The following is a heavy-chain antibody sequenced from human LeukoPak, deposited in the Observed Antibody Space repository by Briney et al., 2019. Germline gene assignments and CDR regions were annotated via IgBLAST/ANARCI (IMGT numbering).Heavy chain of an antibody. Sequence: SETLSLTCTVSGGSISSYYWSWIRQPPGKGLEWIGYIYYSGSTYYNPSLKSRVTISVDTSKNQFSLKLSSVTAADTAVYYCARDGSSGWYWVDYWGQGTLVTVSS. CDR1: GGSISSYY. CDR2: IYYSGST. CDR3: ARDGSSGWYWVDY. V-gene: IGHV4-59*12. D-gene: IGHD6-19*01. J-gene: IGHJ4*02.